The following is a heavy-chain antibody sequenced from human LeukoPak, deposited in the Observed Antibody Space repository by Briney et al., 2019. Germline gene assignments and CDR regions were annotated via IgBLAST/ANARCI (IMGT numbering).Heavy chain of an antibody. V-gene: IGHV3-30*18. J-gene: IGHJ4*02. Sequence: SGGSLRLSCAASGFTFSSYGMHWVRQAPGKGLEWVAVISYDGSNKYYADSVKGRFTISRDNSKNTLYLQMNSLRAEDTAVYYCAKGLLRFLTVLSAGFDYWGQGTLVTVSS. CDR2: ISYDGSNK. CDR3: AKGLLRFLTVLSAGFDY. D-gene: IGHD3-3*01. CDR1: GFTFSSYG.